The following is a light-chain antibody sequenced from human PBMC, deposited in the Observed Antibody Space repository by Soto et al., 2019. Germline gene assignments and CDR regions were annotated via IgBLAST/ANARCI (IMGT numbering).Light chain of an antibody. V-gene: IGKV1-5*03. Sequence: DIQMTQSPSTLSASVGDRVTITCRASQSIGIWLAWYQQKPGQAPKLLIYKASSVKSDVPTRFSGSGFGTDFPLTISSLQHDDSATYYRQQYDSHVTFGQGTKLEIK. CDR1: QSIGIW. CDR2: KAS. J-gene: IGKJ2*01. CDR3: QQYDSHVT.